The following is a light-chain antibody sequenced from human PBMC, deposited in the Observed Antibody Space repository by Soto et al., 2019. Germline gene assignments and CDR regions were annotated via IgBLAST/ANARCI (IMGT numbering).Light chain of an antibody. CDR3: LQYKSHPYT. V-gene: IGKV1-5*03. J-gene: IGKJ2*01. CDR2: KTS. CDR1: QNVNIW. Sequence: EIQVTQSPSTLSAYVGDRVIITCRASQNVNIWLFWYQQKPREAPQLLIYKTSSLESGVPSRFSGSGSATEFTLTISSLEHDDFGNYFWLQYKSHPYTFGQGTKLEIK.